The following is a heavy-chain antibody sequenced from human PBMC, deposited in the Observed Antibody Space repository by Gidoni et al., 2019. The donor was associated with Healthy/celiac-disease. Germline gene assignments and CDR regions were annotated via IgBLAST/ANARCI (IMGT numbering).Heavy chain of an antibody. D-gene: IGHD3-16*01. CDR2: IYCDDDK. CDR1: GCSLSTSGVG. J-gene: IGHJ4*02. V-gene: IGHV2-5*02. Sequence: QITLKESGPTLVTPTQTLTLTCTFSGCSLSTSGVGVGWIRQPPGKALEWLALIYCDDDKRYSPSLKSRLTITKDTSKNQVVLTMTNMDPVDTATYYCAHRRVKGEFDYWGQGTLVTVSS. CDR3: AHRRVKGEFDY.